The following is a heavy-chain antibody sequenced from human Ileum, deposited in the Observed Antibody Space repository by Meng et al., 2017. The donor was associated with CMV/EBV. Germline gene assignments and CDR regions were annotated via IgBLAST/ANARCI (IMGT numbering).Heavy chain of an antibody. CDR1: GFTFSYFG. Sequence: GESLKISCAASGFTFSYFGIHLVRQAPGKGLEWVAVIWYDGSNEYYADSVKGRFTISRDNSKNTLYLQMNSLRPEDTAVYYCAKDTSRSPYYYYGIDVWGQGTTVTVFS. CDR2: IWYDGSNE. V-gene: IGHV3-33*06. CDR3: AKDTSRSPYYYYGIDV. J-gene: IGHJ6*02. D-gene: IGHD1-26*01.